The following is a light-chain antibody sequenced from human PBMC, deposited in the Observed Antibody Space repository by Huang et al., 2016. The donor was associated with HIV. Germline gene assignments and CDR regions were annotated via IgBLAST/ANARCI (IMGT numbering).Light chain of an antibody. J-gene: IGKJ4*01. Sequence: EIVMTQSPATLSVSPGERATLSCRASQNIGSNLAWYQQKSGQAPGVVIYGTSIRASGIPARVSGSGSDTEFTLTISSLQSEDFAVYYCQQYTKWPLTFGGGTKVEIK. CDR2: GTS. CDR3: QQYTKWPLT. V-gene: IGKV3-15*01. CDR1: QNIGSN.